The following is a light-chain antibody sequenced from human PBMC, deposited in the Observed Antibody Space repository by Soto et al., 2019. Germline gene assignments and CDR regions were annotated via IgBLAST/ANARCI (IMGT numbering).Light chain of an antibody. V-gene: IGKV1-5*03. CDR2: KAS. J-gene: IGKJ1*01. CDR1: QSISSW. Sequence: DIPMTQSPSTLSAAVGDRVTITCRASQSISSWLAWYQQKPGKVPKLLIYKASSLESGVPSRFSGSGSGTEFTLTISSLQPDDFATYYCQQYKSYSWTFGQGTKVETK. CDR3: QQYKSYSWT.